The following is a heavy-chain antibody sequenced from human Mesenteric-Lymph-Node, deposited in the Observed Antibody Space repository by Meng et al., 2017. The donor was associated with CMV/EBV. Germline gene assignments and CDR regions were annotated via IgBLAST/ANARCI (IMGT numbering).Heavy chain of an antibody. J-gene: IGHJ4*02. V-gene: IGHV3-30*02. Sequence: GESLKISCAASGFTFSNYGMHWVRQAPGKGLEWVSFIRFDGSDGSDKSYGDAVKGRFIISRDNSDNTLFLQMNSLRPVDTAVYYCAKDRGLFSDYAKYYFDYWGQGTLVTVSS. CDR1: GFTFSNYG. CDR2: IRFDGSDGSDK. D-gene: IGHD4-17*01. CDR3: AKDRGLFSDYAKYYFDY.